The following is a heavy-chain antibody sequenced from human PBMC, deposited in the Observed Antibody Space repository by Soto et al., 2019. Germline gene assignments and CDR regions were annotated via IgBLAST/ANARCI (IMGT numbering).Heavy chain of an antibody. CDR2: IYPGDHET. D-gene: IGHD6-13*01. J-gene: IGHJ4*02. V-gene: IGHV5-51*07. CDR1: GWPLCHFR. CDR3: ARIPRSSPYFDC. Sequence: QALPLSYARCGWPLCHFRMSRLHQKPEKGLEWMGIIYPGDHETRYSPSFHGKVTISADKSINTAYLQWNSLEASDTVFYVCARIPRSSPYFDCRRKGALVTVS.